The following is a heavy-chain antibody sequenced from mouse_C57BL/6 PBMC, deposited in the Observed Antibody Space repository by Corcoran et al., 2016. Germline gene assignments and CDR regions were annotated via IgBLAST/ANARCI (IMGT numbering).Heavy chain of an antibody. V-gene: IGHV1-26*01. CDR2: INPNNGGT. CDR1: GYTFTDYY. D-gene: IGHD2-4*01. Sequence: EVQLQQSGPELVKPGASVKISCKASGYTFTDYYMNWVKQSHGKSLEWIGDINPNNGGTSYNQKFKGKATLTVDKSSSTAYMELRSLTSEDSAVYYCARDGINDYDNFDYWGQGTTLTVSS. CDR3: ARDGINDYDNFDY. J-gene: IGHJ2*01.